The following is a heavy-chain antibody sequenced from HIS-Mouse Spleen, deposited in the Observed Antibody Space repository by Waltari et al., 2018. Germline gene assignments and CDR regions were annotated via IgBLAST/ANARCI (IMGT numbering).Heavy chain of an antibody. J-gene: IGHJ2*01. CDR1: GGSISSSSYY. D-gene: IGHD6-13*01. V-gene: IGHV4-39*07. Sequence: QLQLQESGPGLVKPSETLSLTCTVSGGSISSSSYYWGWIRQPPGKGLEWIGSIHYSGSTNSPPSLKSRVTISVDTSKNQFSLKLSSVTAADTAVYYCAREIPYSSSWYDWYFDLWGRGTLVTVSS. CDR2: IHYSGST. CDR3: AREIPYSSSWYDWYFDL.